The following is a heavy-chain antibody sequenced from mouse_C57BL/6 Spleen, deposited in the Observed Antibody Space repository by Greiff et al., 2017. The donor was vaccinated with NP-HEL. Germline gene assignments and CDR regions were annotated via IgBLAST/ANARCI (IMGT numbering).Heavy chain of an antibody. CDR3: ARWGYYGSSYERFAY. V-gene: IGHV1-18*01. J-gene: IGHJ3*01. Sequence: EVQLQQSGPELVKPGASVKIPCKASGYTFTDYNMDWVKQSHGKSLEWIGDINPNNGGTIYNQKFKGKATLTVDKSSSTAYMELRSLTSEDTAVYYGARWGYYGSSYERFAYWGQGTLVTVSA. D-gene: IGHD1-1*01. CDR1: GYTFTDYN. CDR2: INPNNGGT.